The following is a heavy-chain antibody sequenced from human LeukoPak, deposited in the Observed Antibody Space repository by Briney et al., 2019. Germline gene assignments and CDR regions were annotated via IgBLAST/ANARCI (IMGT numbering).Heavy chain of an antibody. J-gene: IGHJ3*02. V-gene: IGHV3-48*04. Sequence: GGSLRLSCAASGFTFSSYGMSWVRQAPGKGLEWVSYISSSGSIIYYADSVKGRFTISRDNARNSLYLQMNSLRAEDTAVYYCARGGLTQGPFDIWGQGTMVTVSS. CDR1: GFTFSSYG. D-gene: IGHD3/OR15-3a*01. CDR2: ISSSGSII. CDR3: ARGGLTQGPFDI.